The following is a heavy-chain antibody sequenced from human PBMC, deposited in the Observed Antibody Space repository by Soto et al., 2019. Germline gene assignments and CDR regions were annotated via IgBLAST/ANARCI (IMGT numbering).Heavy chain of an antibody. CDR1: GFTVSSNY. CDR2: IYSGGST. J-gene: IGHJ1*01. V-gene: IGHV3-66*01. Sequence: EVQLVESGGGLVQPGGSLRLSCAASGFTVSSNYMSWVRQAPGKGLEWVSVIYSGGSTYYADSVKGRFTISRDNSKYTLYLQMNSLRDDDTAVYYCARDFVHGDHPEYFQHWGQGTLVTVSS. CDR3: ARDFVHGDHPEYFQH. D-gene: IGHD4-17*01.